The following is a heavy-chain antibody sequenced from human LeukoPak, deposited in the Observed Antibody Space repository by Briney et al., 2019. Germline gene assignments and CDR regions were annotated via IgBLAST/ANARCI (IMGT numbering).Heavy chain of an antibody. Sequence: GGSLRLSCAASGFTFSSYGMHWVRQAPGKGLEWVAVISYDGSNKYYADSVKGRFTISRDNSKNTLYLQMNSLRAEDTAVYYCARATLQYYYYYGMDVWGQGTTVTVSS. CDR2: ISYDGSNK. D-gene: IGHD2-21*02. CDR1: GFTFSSYG. CDR3: ARATLQYYYYYGMDV. J-gene: IGHJ6*02. V-gene: IGHV3-30*03.